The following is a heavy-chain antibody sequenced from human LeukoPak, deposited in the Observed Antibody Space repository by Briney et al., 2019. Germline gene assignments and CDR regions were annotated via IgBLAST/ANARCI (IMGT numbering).Heavy chain of an antibody. Sequence: GGTLRLSCAASGFTFSSYGMSWVRQAPGKGLEWVSAISGSGGSTYYADSVKGRFTISRDNSKNTLYLQMNSLRAEDTAVYYCAKTYYSSRAHYYYYYYMDVWGKGTTVTISS. J-gene: IGHJ6*03. D-gene: IGHD3-10*01. CDR1: GFTFSSYG. V-gene: IGHV3-23*01. CDR3: AKTYYSSRAHYYYYYYMDV. CDR2: ISGSGGST.